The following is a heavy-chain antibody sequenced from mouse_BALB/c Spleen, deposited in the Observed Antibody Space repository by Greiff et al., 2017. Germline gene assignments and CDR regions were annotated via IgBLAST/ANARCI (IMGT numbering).Heavy chain of an antibody. D-gene: IGHD1-1*01. CDR2: INPSNGGT. J-gene: IGHJ3*01. CDR3: TRPIITTDPWFAY. V-gene: IGHV1S16*01. Sequence: VQLQQSGAELMKPGASVKISCKATGYTFSSYWIEWVKQRPGHGLEWIGEINPSNGGTNYNEKFKSKATLTVDKSSSTAYMQLSSLTSEDSAVYYCTRPIITTDPWFAYWGQGTLVTVSA. CDR1: GYTFSSYW.